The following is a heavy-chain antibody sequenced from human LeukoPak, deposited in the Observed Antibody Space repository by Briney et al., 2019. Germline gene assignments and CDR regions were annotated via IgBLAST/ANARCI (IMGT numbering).Heavy chain of an antibody. D-gene: IGHD3-10*01. J-gene: IGHJ4*02. CDR2: ISETGTYT. Sequence: PGVSLRLSCVSSGLTFGTYAMSWVRQAPGKGLEWVSSISETGTYTYYADSVQGRLTISRDNSNNTLFLQMDSLRAEDAAVYYCANGGCYYWGQGALVTVSS. CDR1: GLTFGTYA. V-gene: IGHV3-23*01. CDR3: ANGGCYY.